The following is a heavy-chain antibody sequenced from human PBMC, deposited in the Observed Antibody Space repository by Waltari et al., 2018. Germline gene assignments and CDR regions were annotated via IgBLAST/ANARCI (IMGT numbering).Heavy chain of an antibody. J-gene: IGHJ3*02. V-gene: IGHV3-15*01. CDR1: GFTFSNAW. D-gene: IGHD2-21*02. Sequence: EVQLVESGGGLVKPGGSLRLSCAASGFTFSNAWMSWVRQAPGKGLEWVGRIKSKTDGGTTDYAAPVKGRFTISRDDSKNTLYLQMNSLKTEDTAVYYCTTDLAYCGGDCPAGAFDIWGQGTMVTVSS. CDR2: IKSKTDGGTT. CDR3: TTDLAYCGGDCPAGAFDI.